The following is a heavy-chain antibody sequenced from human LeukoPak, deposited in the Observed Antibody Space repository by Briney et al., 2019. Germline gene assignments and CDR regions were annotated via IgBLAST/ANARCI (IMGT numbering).Heavy chain of an antibody. D-gene: IGHD3-10*01. V-gene: IGHV4-59*12. J-gene: IGHJ5*02. Sequence: SETLSLTCSVSGGSISSYYWSWIRQPPGKGLEWIGYIYYSGRTNYNPSLKSRVTISVDTSKNQFSLTLSSVTAADTAVYYYARDGITMVRGVNLGLGWFDPWGQGTLVTVSS. CDR2: IYYSGRT. CDR1: GGSISSYY. CDR3: ARDGITMVRGVNLGLGWFDP.